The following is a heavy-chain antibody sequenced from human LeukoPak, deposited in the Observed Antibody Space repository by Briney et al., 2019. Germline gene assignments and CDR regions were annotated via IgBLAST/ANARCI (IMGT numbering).Heavy chain of an antibody. Sequence: ASVKVSCKASGYTFTSYGISWVRQAPGQGLEWMGWISAYNGNTNYAQRLQGRVTMTTDTSTSTAYMELRSLRSDDTAVYYCARGSVEIRGYCSGGSCPHHLDYWGQGTLVTVSS. V-gene: IGHV1-18*01. D-gene: IGHD2-15*01. CDR1: GYTFTSYG. CDR2: ISAYNGNT. J-gene: IGHJ4*02. CDR3: ARGSVEIRGYCSGGSCPHHLDY.